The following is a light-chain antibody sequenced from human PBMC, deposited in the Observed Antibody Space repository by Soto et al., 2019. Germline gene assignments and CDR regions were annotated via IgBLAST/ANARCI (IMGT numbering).Light chain of an antibody. CDR3: QQYGSSPRT. Sequence: ENVLTQSPGPPSLSPGERATLSCRASQSVSSSYLAWYQQKPGQAPRLLIYGASSRATGIPDRFSGRGSGTDFTLTISRLEPEDFAVYYCQQYGSSPRTFGQGTRWIS. J-gene: IGKJ1*01. V-gene: IGKV3-20*01. CDR1: QSVSSSY. CDR2: GAS.